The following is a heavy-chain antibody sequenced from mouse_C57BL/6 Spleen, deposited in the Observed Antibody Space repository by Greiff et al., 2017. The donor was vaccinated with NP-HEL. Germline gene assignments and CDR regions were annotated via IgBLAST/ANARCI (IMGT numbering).Heavy chain of an antibody. J-gene: IGHJ4*01. V-gene: IGHV1-59*01. CDR3: ARDGNY. CDR2: IDPSDSYT. CDR1: GYTFTSYW. Sequence: QVQLKQPGAELVRPGTSVKLSCKASGYTFTSYWMHWVKQRPGQGLEWIGVIDPSDSYTNYNQKFKGKATLTVDTSSSTAYMQLSSLTSEDSAVYYCARDGNYWGQGTSVTVSS. D-gene: IGHD2-3*01.